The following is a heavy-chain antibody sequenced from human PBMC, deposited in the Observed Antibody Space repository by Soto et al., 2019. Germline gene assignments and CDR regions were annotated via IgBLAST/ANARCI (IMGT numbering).Heavy chain of an antibody. V-gene: IGHV5-51*01. Sequence: PXESLKVSCQCSGNSFTSYWSGLVRQMPGKGLEWMGIIYPGDSDTRYSPSFQGQVTISADKSISTAYLQWSSLKASDTAMYYCARLAGTTRWFDPWGQGTLVTVSS. CDR3: ARLAGTTRWFDP. J-gene: IGHJ5*02. D-gene: IGHD1-1*01. CDR2: IYPGDSDT. CDR1: GNSFTSYW.